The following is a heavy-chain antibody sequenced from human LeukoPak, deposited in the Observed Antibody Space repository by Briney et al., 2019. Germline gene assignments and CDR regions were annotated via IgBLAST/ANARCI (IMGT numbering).Heavy chain of an antibody. CDR2: IYSGGST. CDR3: TRGETNPFDY. CDR1: EFTVSSNY. Sequence: GGSLRLSCAASEFTVSSNYMSWVHQAPGKGLEWVSVIYSGGSTYYADSVKGRFTISSDTTKNTLYLQMNSLRAEDTAVYYCTRGETNPFDYWGQGTLVTVSA. V-gene: IGHV3-66*01. J-gene: IGHJ4*02.